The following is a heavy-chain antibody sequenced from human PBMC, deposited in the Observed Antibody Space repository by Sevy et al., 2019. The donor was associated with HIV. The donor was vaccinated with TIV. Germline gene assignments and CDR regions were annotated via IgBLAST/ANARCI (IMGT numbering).Heavy chain of an antibody. Sequence: ASVKVSCKASGYTYNLLDINWVRQAPGQGPEWMGWMNPNIGSTGYAQKFQGRVTMTRDTSISTAYMELSSLTSEDTAVYYCARGIQAGVDYWGQRTLVTVSS. CDR2: MNPNIGST. J-gene: IGHJ4*02. CDR3: ARGIQAGVDY. D-gene: IGHD3-10*01. CDR1: GYTYNLLD. V-gene: IGHV1-8*01.